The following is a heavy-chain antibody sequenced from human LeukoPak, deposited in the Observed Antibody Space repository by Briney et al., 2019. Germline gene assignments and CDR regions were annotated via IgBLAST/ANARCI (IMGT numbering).Heavy chain of an antibody. CDR3: ATYSSSWYGSKYFQH. Sequence: GASVKVSYKASGGTFNSYAIRWVRQAPGQGLEGMGGIIPIFGTANYAQKFQGRVTITADKSTSTAYMELSSLRSEDTAVYYCATYSSSWYGSKYFQHWGQGTLVTVSS. V-gene: IGHV1-69*06. CDR2: IIPIFGTA. J-gene: IGHJ1*01. CDR1: GGTFNSYA. D-gene: IGHD6-13*01.